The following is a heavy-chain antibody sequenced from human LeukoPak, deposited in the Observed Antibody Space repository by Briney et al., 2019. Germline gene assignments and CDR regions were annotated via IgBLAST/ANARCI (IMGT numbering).Heavy chain of an antibody. CDR1: GFTFSSYA. V-gene: IGHV3-30-3*01. CDR3: ARDYCSSTSCYTQDAFDI. Sequence: PGGSLRLSCAASGFTFSSYAMHWVRQAPGKGLEWVAVISYDGSNKYYADSVKGRFTISRDNSKNTLYLQMNSLRAEDTAVYYCARDYCSSTSCYTQDAFDIWGQGTMVTVSS. CDR2: ISYDGSNK. D-gene: IGHD2-2*02. J-gene: IGHJ3*02.